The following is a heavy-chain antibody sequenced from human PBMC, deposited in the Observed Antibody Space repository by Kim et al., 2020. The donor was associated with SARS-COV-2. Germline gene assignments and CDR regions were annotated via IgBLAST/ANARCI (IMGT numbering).Heavy chain of an antibody. Sequence: RYSPSFQGQVTISADKSISTAYLQWSSLKASDTAMYYCARSAAAGTLIDYWGQGTLVTVSS. D-gene: IGHD6-13*01. CDR3: ARSAAAGTLIDY. V-gene: IGHV5-51*01. J-gene: IGHJ4*02.